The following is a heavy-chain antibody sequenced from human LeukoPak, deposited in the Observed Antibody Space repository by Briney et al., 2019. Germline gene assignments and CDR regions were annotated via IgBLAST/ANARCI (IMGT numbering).Heavy chain of an antibody. CDR3: ARYNFNFAGEFDP. CDR2: IYSGGST. CDR1: GFTVSSNY. J-gene: IGHJ5*02. D-gene: IGHD1-20*01. Sequence: PGGSLRLSCAASGFTVSSNYMSWVRQAPGKGLEWVSIIYSGGSTYYADSVKGRFTISRDNSKNTLYLQMNSLRAEDTAVYYCARYNFNFAGEFDPWGQGTLVTVSS. V-gene: IGHV3-53*01.